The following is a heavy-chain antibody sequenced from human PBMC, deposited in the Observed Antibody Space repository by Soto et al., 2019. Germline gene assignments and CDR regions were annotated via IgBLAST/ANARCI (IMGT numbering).Heavy chain of an antibody. Sequence: GESLKISCKGSGYSFTSYWIGWVRQMPGKGLEWMGIIYPGDSDTRYSPSFQGQVTISADKSISTAYLQWSSLKASDTAMYYCASSEARNYYYYGMDVWGQGTTVTVSS. CDR2: IYPGDSDT. J-gene: IGHJ6*02. CDR1: GYSFTSYW. CDR3: ASSEARNYYYYGMDV. D-gene: IGHD6-6*01. V-gene: IGHV5-51*01.